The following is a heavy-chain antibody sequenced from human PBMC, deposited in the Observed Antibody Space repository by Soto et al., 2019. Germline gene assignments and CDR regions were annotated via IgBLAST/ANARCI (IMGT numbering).Heavy chain of an antibody. CDR3: ARSGETRHYYDFWSGYYRSPTYYYGMDV. J-gene: IGHJ6*02. CDR1: GGSFSGYY. Sequence: SETLSLTCAVYGGSFSGYYWSWIRQPPGKGLEWIGEINHSGSTNYNPSLKSRVTISVDTSKNQFSLKLSCVTAADTAVYYCARSGETRHYYDFWSGYYRSPTYYYGMDVWGQGTTVTVSS. CDR2: INHSGST. D-gene: IGHD3-3*01. V-gene: IGHV4-34*01.